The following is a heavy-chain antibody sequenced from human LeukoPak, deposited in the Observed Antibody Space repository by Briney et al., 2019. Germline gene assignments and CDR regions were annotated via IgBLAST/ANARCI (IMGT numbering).Heavy chain of an antibody. D-gene: IGHD2-15*01. CDR3: AKEGADIGYCSGGSCYSGYFDY. CDR1: GFTFSYYA. J-gene: IGHJ4*02. CDR2: ITISGGNT. V-gene: IGHV3-23*01. Sequence: GGSLRLSCAASGFTFSYYAMSWVRQAPGKGLEWVSAITISGGNTYYADSVKGRFTISRDNSKNTLYLQMNSLRAEDTAVYYCAKEGADIGYCSGGSCYSGYFDYWGQGTLVTVSS.